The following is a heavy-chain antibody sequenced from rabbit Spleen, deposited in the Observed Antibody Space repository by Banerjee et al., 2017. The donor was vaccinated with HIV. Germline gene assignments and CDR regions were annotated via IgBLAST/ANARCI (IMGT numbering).Heavy chain of an antibody. D-gene: IGHD2-1*01. CDR2: IDAGSSGFT. V-gene: IGHV1S45*01. CDR1: GISFGISDY. CDR3: ARGSAMMTMVITGYYFTL. Sequence: QQQLEESGGGLVQPEGSLTLTCTASGISFGISDYMCWVRQAPGKGLEWIACIDAGSSGFTYHASWAKGRFTISKTSSTTVTLEMTSLTAADTATYFCARGSAMMTMVITGYYFTLWGPGTLVTVS. J-gene: IGHJ4*01.